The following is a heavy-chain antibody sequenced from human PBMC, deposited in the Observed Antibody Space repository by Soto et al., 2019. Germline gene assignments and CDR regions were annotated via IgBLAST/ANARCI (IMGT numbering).Heavy chain of an antibody. CDR1: GYTFSNFG. V-gene: IGHV1-18*01. CDR2: IGPYNGNT. Sequence: ASVKVSCKASGYTFSNFGLSWVRQAPGQGLEWMGWIGPYNGNTDHAQKFQDRVTMTTDTSTNTAYMELRGPTSDDTAVYYCARCYCSVGSCYTCWHFDLWGRGTLVTVSS. J-gene: IGHJ2*01. CDR3: ARCYCSVGSCYTCWHFDL. D-gene: IGHD2-15*01.